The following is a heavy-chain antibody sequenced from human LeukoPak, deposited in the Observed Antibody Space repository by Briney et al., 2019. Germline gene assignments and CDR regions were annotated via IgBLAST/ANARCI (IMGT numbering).Heavy chain of an antibody. V-gene: IGHV3-9*01. CDR1: GFTFDDYA. D-gene: IGHD6-19*01. Sequence: GGSLRLSCAASGFTFDDYAMHWVRQAPGKGLEWVSGISWNSGSIGYADSVKGRFTISRDNAKNSLYLQMNSLRAEDTALYYCAKDNNIAVTGTIDYWGQGTLVTVSS. CDR2: ISWNSGSI. J-gene: IGHJ4*02. CDR3: AKDNNIAVTGTIDY.